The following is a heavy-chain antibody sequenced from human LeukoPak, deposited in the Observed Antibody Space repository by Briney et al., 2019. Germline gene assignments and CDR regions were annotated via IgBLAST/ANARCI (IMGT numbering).Heavy chain of an antibody. J-gene: IGHJ3*02. V-gene: IGHV1-69*04. D-gene: IGHD6-13*01. CDR2: IIPILGIA. Sequence: GASVKVSCKASGYTFTSYYMHWVRQAPGQGLEWMGRIIPILGIANYAQKFQGRVTITADKSTSTAYMELSSLRSEDTAVYYCARGERIAADHDAFDIWGQGTMVTVSS. CDR3: ARGERIAADHDAFDI. CDR1: GYTFTSYY.